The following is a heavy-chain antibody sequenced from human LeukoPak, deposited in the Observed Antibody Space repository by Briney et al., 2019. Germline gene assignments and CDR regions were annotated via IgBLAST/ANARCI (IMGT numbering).Heavy chain of an antibody. Sequence: GGSLRLSCAASGFTFNNAWMSWVRQAPGKGLEWVGRNKSKTDGGTTDYAAPVKGRFTISRDDSKNTLFLQMNSLKTEDTAVYYCTTPFPRYYDSSGYCHWAQGTLVTVSS. CDR3: TTPFPRYYDSSGYCH. V-gene: IGHV3-15*01. D-gene: IGHD3-22*01. CDR1: GFTFNNAW. CDR2: NKSKTDGGTT. J-gene: IGHJ4*02.